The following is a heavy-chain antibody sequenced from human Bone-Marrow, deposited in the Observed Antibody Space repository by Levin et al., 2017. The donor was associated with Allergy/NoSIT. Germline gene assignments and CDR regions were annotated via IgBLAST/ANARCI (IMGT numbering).Heavy chain of an antibody. CDR3: AEARGSIKSISYFES. CDR2: FDREDGET. V-gene: IGHV1-24*01. CDR1: GYMVTGYF. J-gene: IGHJ5*01. Sequence: GESLKISCKVSGYMVTGYFIHWVRQRPGKGLEWMGGFDREDGETIYARDFQGRVTMTEDTSRGTVYMDLRSLRSEDAGVYFCAEARGSIKSISYFESWGQGTLVTVSS. D-gene: IGHD1-14*01.